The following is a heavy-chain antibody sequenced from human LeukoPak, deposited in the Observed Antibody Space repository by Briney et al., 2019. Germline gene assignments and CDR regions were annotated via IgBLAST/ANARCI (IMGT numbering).Heavy chain of an antibody. CDR3: ARDKDGFHVDY. CDR2: IYSSGTP. V-gene: IGHV4-4*07. Sequence: SETLSLTCTVSGGSISYYYWSWIRQPAGKGLEWIGRIYSSGTPKYNPSLKSRVTMSIDTSKNQFSLMVNSVTAAGTAVYYCARDKDGFHVDYWGQGILVTVSS. D-gene: IGHD5-24*01. CDR1: GGSISYYY. J-gene: IGHJ4*02.